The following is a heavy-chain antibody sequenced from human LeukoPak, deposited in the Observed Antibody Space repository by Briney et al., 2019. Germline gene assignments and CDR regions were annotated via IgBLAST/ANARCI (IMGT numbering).Heavy chain of an antibody. Sequence: SETLSLTCTVSGGSISSYYWSWIRQPPGKGLEWIGYSYYSGSTNYNPSLKSRVTISVDTSKNQFSLKLSSVTAADTAVYYCASYSYGFDYWGQGTLVTVSS. CDR2: SYYSGST. D-gene: IGHD5-18*01. J-gene: IGHJ4*02. CDR3: ASYSYGFDY. V-gene: IGHV4-59*01. CDR1: GGSISSYY.